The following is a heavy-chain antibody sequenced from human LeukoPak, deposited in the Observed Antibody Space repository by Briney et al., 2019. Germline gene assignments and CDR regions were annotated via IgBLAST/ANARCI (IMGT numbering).Heavy chain of an antibody. Sequence: GSSVKVSCKASGGTFSSYAISWVRQAPGQGLEWVGGTIPIFGTANYAQKFQGRVTITTDESTSTAYMELSSLRSEDTAVYYCARREVGAQYDWFDPWGQGTLVTVSS. J-gene: IGHJ5*02. CDR3: ARREVGAQYDWFDP. CDR1: GGTFSSYA. CDR2: TIPIFGTA. V-gene: IGHV1-69*05. D-gene: IGHD1-26*01.